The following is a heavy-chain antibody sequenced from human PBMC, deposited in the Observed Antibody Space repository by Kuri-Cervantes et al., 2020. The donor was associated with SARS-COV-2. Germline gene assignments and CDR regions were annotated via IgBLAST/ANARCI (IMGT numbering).Heavy chain of an antibody. D-gene: IGHD1-26*01. CDR2: ISAYNGNT. CDR1: GYTFTSYY. CDR3: ARSELLNDAFDI. J-gene: IGHJ3*02. V-gene: IGHV1-18*04. Sequence: ASVKVSCKASGYTFTSYYMHWVRQAPGQGLEWMGWISAYNGNTNYAQKLQGRVTMTTDTSTSTAYMELRSLRSDDTAVYYCARSELLNDAFDIWSQGTMVTVSS.